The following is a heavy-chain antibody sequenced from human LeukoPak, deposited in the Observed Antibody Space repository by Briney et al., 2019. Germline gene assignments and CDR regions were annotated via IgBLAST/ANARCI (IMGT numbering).Heavy chain of an antibody. CDR1: GFTVSSNY. Sequence: GGSLRLSCAASGFTVSSNYMSWVRQAPGKGLEWVSVIYSGGSTYYADSVKGRFTISRDNSKNTLYLQMNSLRAEDTAVYYCARGDFESGSYNDAFDIWGQGTMVTVSS. V-gene: IGHV3-53*01. CDR3: ARGDFESGSYNDAFDI. J-gene: IGHJ3*02. CDR2: IYSGGST. D-gene: IGHD1-26*01.